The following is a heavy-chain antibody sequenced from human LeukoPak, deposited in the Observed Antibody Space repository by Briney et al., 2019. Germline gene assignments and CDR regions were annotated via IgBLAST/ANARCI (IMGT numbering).Heavy chain of an antibody. Sequence: KPVGSLRLSCAASGFTFSSYTMNWVRQAPGKGLEWVSSISSSSSYIYYADSVKGRFTISRDNAKNSLNLQMNSLRAEDTAVYYCARDWEGPLGYFDYWGQGTLVTVSS. J-gene: IGHJ4*02. CDR3: ARDWEGPLGYFDY. V-gene: IGHV3-21*01. D-gene: IGHD1-26*01. CDR2: ISSSSSYI. CDR1: GFTFSSYT.